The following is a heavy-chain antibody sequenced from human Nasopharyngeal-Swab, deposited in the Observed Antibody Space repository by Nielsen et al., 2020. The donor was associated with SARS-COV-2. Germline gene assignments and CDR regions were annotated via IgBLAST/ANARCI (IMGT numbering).Heavy chain of an antibody. CDR3: ATERAIAVAGTFGAKFDY. V-gene: IGHV4-39*01. J-gene: IGHJ4*02. CDR2: IYYSGST. D-gene: IGHD6-19*01. Sequence: RLAPGKGLEWIGSIYYSGSTYYNPSLKSRVTISVDTPKNQFSLKLSSVTAADTAVYYCATERAIAVAGTFGAKFDYWGQGTLVTVSS.